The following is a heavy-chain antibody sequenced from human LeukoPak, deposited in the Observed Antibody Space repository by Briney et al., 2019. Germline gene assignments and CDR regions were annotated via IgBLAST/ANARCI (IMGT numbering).Heavy chain of an antibody. Sequence: GGSLRLSCAASEFSLGSNYMTWVRQAPGKGLEWVSRIYSGGSTYYADSVKSRFTISRDNSKNTLYLQMNSLRAEDTAVYYCAKDSAFYYIDVWGKGTTVIISS. D-gene: IGHD3-10*01. CDR3: AKDSAFYYIDV. J-gene: IGHJ6*03. V-gene: IGHV3-66*01. CDR1: EFSLGSNY. CDR2: IYSGGST.